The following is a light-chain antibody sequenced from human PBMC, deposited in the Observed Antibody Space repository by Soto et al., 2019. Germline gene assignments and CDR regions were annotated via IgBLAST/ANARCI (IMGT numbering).Light chain of an antibody. CDR1: TSNIGSNN. Sequence: QSVLTQPPSASGAPGQRVTISCSGSTSNIGSNNVIWYLHLPGTAPKLLIYNNDQRPSGVPDRFSGSKSGTSASLAISGLQSEDEAVYYCGAWDDSLNGHVLFGGGTKVTVL. CDR2: NND. CDR3: GAWDDSLNGHVL. J-gene: IGLJ2*01. V-gene: IGLV1-44*01.